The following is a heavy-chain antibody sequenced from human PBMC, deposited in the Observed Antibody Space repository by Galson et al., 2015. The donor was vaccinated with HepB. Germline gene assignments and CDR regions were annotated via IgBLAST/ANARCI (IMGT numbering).Heavy chain of an antibody. V-gene: IGHV3-69-1*01. J-gene: IGHJ4*02. Sequence: SLRLSCPAYGFCRRAHNMNCARQAPGKGLETGSSFRGSTYIYYIESVQGLFTISRDTAENSVYLQMNSLRVEDTAVYYCARDSGSYDVLTGYSSYFDLWGPGTLVTVSS. CDR2: FRGSTYI. D-gene: IGHD3-9*01. CDR3: ARDSGSYDVLTGYSSYFDL. CDR1: GFCRRAHN.